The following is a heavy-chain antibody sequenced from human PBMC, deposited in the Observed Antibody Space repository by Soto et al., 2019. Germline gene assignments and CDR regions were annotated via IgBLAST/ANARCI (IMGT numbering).Heavy chain of an antibody. J-gene: IGHJ6*02. CDR1: GYSFASYW. V-gene: IGHV5-51*01. Sequence: GESLKICCKGSGYSFASYWVGWVRQMPGKGLEWMGIIYPGDSDTRYSPSFQGQVTISADKSISTAYLQWSSLKASDTAMYYCARQEGTTPYYYGMDVWGQGTTVTVSS. D-gene: IGHD1-1*01. CDR3: ARQEGTTPYYYGMDV. CDR2: IYPGDSDT.